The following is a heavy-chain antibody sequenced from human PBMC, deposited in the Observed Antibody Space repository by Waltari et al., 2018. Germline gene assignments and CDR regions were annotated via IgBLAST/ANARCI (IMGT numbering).Heavy chain of an antibody. D-gene: IGHD3-22*01. J-gene: IGHJ4*02. Sequence: EVQLVESGGGLVQPGGSLRRSCAASGFTFSSYWMSGVRPAPGKGLEWVANIKQDGSEKYYVDSVKGRFTISRDNAKNSLYLQMNSLRAEDTAVYYCARSDDYYDSSGALCWGQGTLVTVSS. CDR2: IKQDGSEK. CDR1: GFTFSSYW. V-gene: IGHV3-7*01. CDR3: ARSDDYYDSSGALC.